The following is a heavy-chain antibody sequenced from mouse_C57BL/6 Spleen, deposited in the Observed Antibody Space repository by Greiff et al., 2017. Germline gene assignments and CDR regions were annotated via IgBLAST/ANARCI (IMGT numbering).Heavy chain of an antibody. CDR1: GFTFSSYG. J-gene: IGHJ4*01. CDR3: AREDGYAMDY. CDR2: ISSGGSYT. V-gene: IGHV5-6*01. Sequence: EVQLVESGGDLVKPGGSLKLSCAASGFTFSSYGMSWVRQTPDKRLEWVATISSGGSYTYYPDSVKGRFTISRDNAKNTLYLQMSSLKSEDTAMYYCAREDGYAMDYWGQGTSGTVAS.